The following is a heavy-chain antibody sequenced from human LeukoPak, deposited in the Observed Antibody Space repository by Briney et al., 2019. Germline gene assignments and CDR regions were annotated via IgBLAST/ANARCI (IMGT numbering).Heavy chain of an antibody. CDR2: ITSSGDDI. CDR1: GFTFSSYS. Sequence: GGSLRLSCAASGFTFSSYSMNWVRQAPGKGLEWVAYITSSGDDIYYADSVKGRFTISRDNAKNALFLQMNSLRVEDTATYYCASDIVATSGDFWGQGTLVSVSS. CDR3: ASDIVATSGDF. J-gene: IGHJ4*02. D-gene: IGHD5-12*01. V-gene: IGHV3-21*05.